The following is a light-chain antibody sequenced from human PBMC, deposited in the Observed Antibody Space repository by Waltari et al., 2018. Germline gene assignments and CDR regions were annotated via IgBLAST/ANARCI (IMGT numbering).Light chain of an antibody. CDR3: AAWDNSLNSGL. Sequence: QSVLTQPPSASGAPGQSVTLSCSGSRSTLGTSYVFWYQQLPGTAPKLLIFYNDQRPSGVPARFSGSKSGTSASLAITGLRSEDEADYYCAAWDNSLNSGLFGGGTRLTVL. V-gene: IGLV1-47*02. CDR1: RSTLGTSY. CDR2: YND. J-gene: IGLJ2*01.